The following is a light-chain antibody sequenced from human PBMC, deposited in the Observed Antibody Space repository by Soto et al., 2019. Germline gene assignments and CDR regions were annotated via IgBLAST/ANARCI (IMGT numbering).Light chain of an antibody. V-gene: IGLV2-14*03. CDR2: DVS. CDR3: SSYTSSRGV. J-gene: IGLJ2*01. CDR1: SSDVGGYNY. Sequence: QSALTQPASESGSPGQSITISCTGTSSDVGGYNYVSWYQHHPGKAPKLMIYDVSNRPSGVSNRFSGSKSGNTASLTISGLQAEDEADYYCSSYTSSRGVFGGGTKLTVL.